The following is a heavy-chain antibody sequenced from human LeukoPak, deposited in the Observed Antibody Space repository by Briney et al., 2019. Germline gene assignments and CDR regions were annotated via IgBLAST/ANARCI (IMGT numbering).Heavy chain of an antibody. Sequence: PSETLSLTCTVSGGSISSGGYYWSWIRQHPGKGLEWIGYIYYSGSTNYNPSLKSRVTISVDTSKNQFSLKLSSVTAADTAVYYCARLMRITMMEDAFDIWGQGTMVTVSS. CDR1: GGSISSGGYY. CDR3: ARLMRITMMEDAFDI. J-gene: IGHJ3*02. D-gene: IGHD3-22*01. CDR2: IYYSGST. V-gene: IGHV4-61*08.